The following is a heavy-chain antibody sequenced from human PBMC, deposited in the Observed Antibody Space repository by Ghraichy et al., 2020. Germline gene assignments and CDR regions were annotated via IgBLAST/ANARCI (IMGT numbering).Heavy chain of an antibody. Sequence: SETLSLTCTVSGGSISSYYWSWIRQPPGKGLEWIGYIYYSGSTNYNPSLKSRVTISVDTSKNQFSLELSSVTAADTAVYYCARDARRRSSGYYDYWGQGTLVTVSS. CDR1: GGSISSYY. V-gene: IGHV4-59*01. J-gene: IGHJ4*02. CDR3: ARDARRRSSGYYDY. D-gene: IGHD3-22*01. CDR2: IYYSGST.